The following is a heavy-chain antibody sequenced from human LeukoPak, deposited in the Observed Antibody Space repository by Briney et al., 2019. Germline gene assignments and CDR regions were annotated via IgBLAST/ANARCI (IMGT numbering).Heavy chain of an antibody. CDR1: GYTFSNYG. D-gene: IGHD3-10*01. CDR3: ARGRVVRGVNGYMDV. J-gene: IGHJ6*03. CDR2: MNPNSGNT. V-gene: IGHV1-8*02. Sequence: ASVKVSCKASGYTFSNYGINWVRQAPGQGLEWMGWMNPNSGNTGYAQKFQGRVTMTRNTSISTAYMELSSLRSEDTAVYYCARGRVVRGVNGYMDVWGKGTTVTISS.